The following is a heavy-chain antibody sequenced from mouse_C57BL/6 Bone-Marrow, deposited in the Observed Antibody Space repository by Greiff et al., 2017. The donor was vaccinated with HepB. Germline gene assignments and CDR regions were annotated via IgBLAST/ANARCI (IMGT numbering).Heavy chain of an antibody. CDR3: ARLGAWFAY. CDR2: IYPRSGNT. D-gene: IGHD4-1*01. Sequence: VHLVESGAELARPGASVKLSCKASGYTFTSYGISWVKQRTGQGLEWIGEIYPRSGNTYYNEKFKGKATLTADKSSSTAYMELRSLTSEDSAVYFCARLGAWFAYWGQGTLVTVSA. J-gene: IGHJ3*01. CDR1: GYTFTSYG. V-gene: IGHV1-81*01.